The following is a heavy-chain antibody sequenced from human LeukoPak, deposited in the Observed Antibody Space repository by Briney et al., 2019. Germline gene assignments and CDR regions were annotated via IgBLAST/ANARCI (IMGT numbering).Heavy chain of an antibody. D-gene: IGHD1-26*01. V-gene: IGHV1-24*01. CDR3: ATGEVGASTNY. J-gene: IGHJ4*02. Sequence: ASVRVSCKVYGNPRTHLSMHWVRQAPGKGLEWMGGYDPEDGETIYAQKFQGRVTMTEDTSTDTAYMELSSLRSEDTAVYYCATGEVGASTNYWGQGTLVTVSS. CDR2: YDPEDGET. CDR1: GNPRTHLS.